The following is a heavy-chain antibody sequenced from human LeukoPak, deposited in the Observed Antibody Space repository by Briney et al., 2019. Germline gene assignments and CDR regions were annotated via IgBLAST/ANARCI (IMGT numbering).Heavy chain of an antibody. D-gene: IGHD5-12*01. CDR2: IYYSGST. Sequence: KTSETLSLICTVSGGSISNYYWSWIRQPPGKGLEWIGYIYYSGSTNYNPSLKSRVTISVDTSKNQFSLKLSSVAAADTAVYYCARHKAWLRYFDYWGQGTLVTVSS. CDR1: GGSISNYY. CDR3: ARHKAWLRYFDY. V-gene: IGHV4-59*08. J-gene: IGHJ4*02.